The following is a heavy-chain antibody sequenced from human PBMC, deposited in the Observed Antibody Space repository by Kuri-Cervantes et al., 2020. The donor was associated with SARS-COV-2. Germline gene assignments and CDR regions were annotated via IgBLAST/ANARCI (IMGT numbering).Heavy chain of an antibody. Sequence: ASVKVSCKASGYTFTSYGISWVRQAPGQGLEWMGWISAYNGNTNYAQKFQGRVTITADKSTSTAYVELSSLRSEDTAVYYCARDNWFDPWGQGTLVTVSS. J-gene: IGHJ5*02. CDR3: ARDNWFDP. CDR2: ISAYNGNT. CDR1: GYTFTSYG. V-gene: IGHV1-18*04.